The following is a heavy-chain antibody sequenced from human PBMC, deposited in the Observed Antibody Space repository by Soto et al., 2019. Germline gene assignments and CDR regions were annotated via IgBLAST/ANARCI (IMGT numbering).Heavy chain of an antibody. Sequence: SETLSHTCTVSGGSISSGGYYWSWIRQHPGKGLEWIGYIYYSGSTYYNPSLKSRVTISVDTSKNQFSLKLSSVTAADTAVYYCARGPYGDYADYWGQGTLVTVSS. D-gene: IGHD4-17*01. V-gene: IGHV4-31*03. CDR1: GGSISSGGYY. CDR3: ARGPYGDYADY. CDR2: IYYSGST. J-gene: IGHJ4*02.